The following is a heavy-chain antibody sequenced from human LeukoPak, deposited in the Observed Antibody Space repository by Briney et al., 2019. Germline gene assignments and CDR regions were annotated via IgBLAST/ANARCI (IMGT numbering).Heavy chain of an antibody. CDR3: ARDKIVGPTTLDY. Sequence: GGSLRLSCAASGFTFSSYWMNWARQAPGKGLEWVASINHNGNVNYYADSVKGRFTISRDNAKNSLYLQMNSLRGDDTAVYYCARDKIVGPTTLDYWGQGTLVTVSS. V-gene: IGHV3-7*01. J-gene: IGHJ4*02. CDR2: INHNGNVN. CDR1: GFTFSSYW. D-gene: IGHD1-26*01.